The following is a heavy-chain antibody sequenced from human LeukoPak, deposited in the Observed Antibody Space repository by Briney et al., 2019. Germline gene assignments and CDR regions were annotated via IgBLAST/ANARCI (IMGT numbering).Heavy chain of an antibody. CDR1: GGSISSSSYY. Sequence: PSETLSLTCTVSGGSISSSSYYWGWIRQPPGKGLEWIGSIYYSGSTYYNPSLKSRVTISVDTSKNQFSLKLSSVTAADTAVYYCARTGFLGTDYWGQGTLVTVSS. CDR2: IYYSGST. J-gene: IGHJ4*02. V-gene: IGHV4-39*01. CDR3: ARTGFLGTDY. D-gene: IGHD3-3*01.